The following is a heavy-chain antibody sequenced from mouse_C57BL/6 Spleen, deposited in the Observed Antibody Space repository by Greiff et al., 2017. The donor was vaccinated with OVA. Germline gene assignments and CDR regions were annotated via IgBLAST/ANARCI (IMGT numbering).Heavy chain of an antibody. CDR2: ISDGGSYT. D-gene: IGHD2-4*01. V-gene: IGHV5-4*03. J-gene: IGHJ3*01. Sequence: DVMLVESGGGLVKPGGSLKLSCAASGFTFSSYAMSWVRQTPEKRLEWVATISDGGSYTYYPDNVKGRFTISRDNAKNNLYLQMSHLKSEDTAMYYCARAGDYDGGLFAYWGQGTLVTVSA. CDR3: ARAGDYDGGLFAY. CDR1: GFTFSSYA.